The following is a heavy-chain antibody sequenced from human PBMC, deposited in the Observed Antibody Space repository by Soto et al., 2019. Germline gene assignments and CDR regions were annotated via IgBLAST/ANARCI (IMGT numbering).Heavy chain of an antibody. CDR1: GGTFSSYT. V-gene: IGHV1-69*02. CDR3: ASGVATMGASYYYYGMDV. D-gene: IGHD5-12*01. J-gene: IGHJ6*02. Sequence: GASVKVSCKASGGTFSSYTISWVRQAPGQGLEWMGRIIPILGIANYAQKFQGRVTITADKSTSTAYMELSSLRSEDTAVYYCASGVATMGASYYYYGMDVWGQGTTVTVSS. CDR2: IIPILGIA.